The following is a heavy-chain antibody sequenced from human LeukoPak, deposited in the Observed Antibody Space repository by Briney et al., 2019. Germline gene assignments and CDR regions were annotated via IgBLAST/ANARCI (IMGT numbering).Heavy chain of an antibody. CDR2: ISGSGGST. CDR1: GFTFSSYA. Sequence: GGSLRLSCAASGFTFSSYAMSWVRQAPGKGLEWVSAISGSGGSTYYADSVKGRFTISRDNSENTLYLQMNSLRAEDTAVYYCAKRLYDSSGYYPFDYWGQGTLVTVSS. V-gene: IGHV3-23*01. CDR3: AKRLYDSSGYYPFDY. J-gene: IGHJ4*02. D-gene: IGHD3-22*01.